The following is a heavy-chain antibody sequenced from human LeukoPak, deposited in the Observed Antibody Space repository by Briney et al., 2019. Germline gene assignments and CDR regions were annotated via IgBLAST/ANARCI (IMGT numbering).Heavy chain of an antibody. CDR2: ISSNGGRT. Sequence: PGGSLRLSCSASGFIFSSFGWHWVRQAPGKGLEYVSAISSNGGRTYYADSVKGRFTISRDNSKNTLYLQMSSLRAEDTAVYYCVKRSMTSKSNYYYDFWGQGALVTVSS. CDR3: VKRSMTSKSNYYYDF. CDR1: GFIFSSFG. V-gene: IGHV3-64D*09. D-gene: IGHD6-6*01. J-gene: IGHJ4*02.